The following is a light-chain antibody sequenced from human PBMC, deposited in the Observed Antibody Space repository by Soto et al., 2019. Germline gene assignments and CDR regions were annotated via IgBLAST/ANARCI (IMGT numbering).Light chain of an antibody. CDR1: QSVSSY. CDR2: DAS. J-gene: IGKJ1*01. Sequence: EIVLTQSPATLSLSPGERATLSCMASQSVSSYLAWYQQKPGQAPRLLIYDASNRATGIPARFSGSGYGTDFTLTISSLEPEDFAVYYCQQRSNWPPAFGQGTKVDIK. CDR3: QQRSNWPPA. V-gene: IGKV3-11*01.